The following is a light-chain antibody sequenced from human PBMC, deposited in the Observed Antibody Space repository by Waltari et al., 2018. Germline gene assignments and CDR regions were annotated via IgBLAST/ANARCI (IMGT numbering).Light chain of an antibody. V-gene: IGLV2-14*03. CDR1: FSDVGDYDY. Sequence: QSALTQPASVSGSPGQSTTFSCTGAFSDVGDYDYVSWYQQLPGRAPQLLIYDVSHRPSGVSDRLSGSKSGNTASLTISGLQPEDEADYYCSSYTTRGTWVFGGGTKLTVL. CDR3: SSYTTRGTWV. J-gene: IGLJ3*02. CDR2: DVS.